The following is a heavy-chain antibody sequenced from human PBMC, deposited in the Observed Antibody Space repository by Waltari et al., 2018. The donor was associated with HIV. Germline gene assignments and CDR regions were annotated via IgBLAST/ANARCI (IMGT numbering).Heavy chain of an antibody. D-gene: IGHD2-15*01. CDR2: IDTTGTT. V-gene: IGHV4-61*02. J-gene: IGHJ6*02. CDR1: GGSISSGTYY. CDR3: AREGCSGGSCYRYYYYYYGLDV. Sequence: QVQLQESGPGLVKPSQTLSLTCTVSGGSISSGTYYWTWLRQPAGKGLAWMGRIDTTGTTNYNPSLKSRVTISVDTSNNQFSLKLTSVTVADTALYYCAREGCSGGSCYRYYYYYYGLDVWGQGTTVTVSS.